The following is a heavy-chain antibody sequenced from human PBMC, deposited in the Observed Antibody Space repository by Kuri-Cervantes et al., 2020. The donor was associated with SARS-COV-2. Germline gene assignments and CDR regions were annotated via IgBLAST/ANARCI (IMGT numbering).Heavy chain of an antibody. CDR2: IWYDGSNK. CDR3: ARDVKRITIFGVVIAYGMDV. D-gene: IGHD3-3*01. J-gene: IGHJ6*02. V-gene: IGHV3-33*01. Sequence: GESLKISCAASGFTFSSYGMHWVRQAPGKGLEWVAVIWYDGSNKYYADSVKGRFTISRDNSKNTLYLRMNSLRAEDTAVYYCARDVKRITIFGVVIAYGMDVWGQGTTVTVSS. CDR1: GFTFSSYG.